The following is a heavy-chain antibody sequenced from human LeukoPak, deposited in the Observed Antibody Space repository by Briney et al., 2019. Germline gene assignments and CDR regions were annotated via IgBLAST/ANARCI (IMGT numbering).Heavy chain of an antibody. D-gene: IGHD1-26*01. J-gene: IGHJ4*02. CDR3: AGRGKEATPYDH. Sequence: GGSLRLSCAASGFTVSSSHMRWVRLAPGKGLEWVSLLHSDGTTYYAESVKGRFTISTDNSMNTLYLQMNSLRVEDTAVYYCAGRGKEATPYDHWGQGTLVTVSS. V-gene: IGHV3-66*01. CDR2: LHSDGTT. CDR1: GFTVSSSH.